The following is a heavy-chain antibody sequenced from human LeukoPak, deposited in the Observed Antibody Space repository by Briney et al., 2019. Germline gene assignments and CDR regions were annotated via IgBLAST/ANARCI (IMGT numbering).Heavy chain of an antibody. V-gene: IGHV3-23*01. J-gene: IGHJ6*02. CDR1: GLTFSDNR. D-gene: IGHD2-15*01. CDR3: ANYIQRLPGMDV. Sequence: GESLRLSCAVSGLTFSDNRMIWVRQAPEKRLEWVAVTAGADDVKQYADSVKGRFTISTDNSKNTVYLQMNSLRAEDTALYFCANYIQRLPGMDVWGQGTTVTAS. CDR2: TAGADDVK.